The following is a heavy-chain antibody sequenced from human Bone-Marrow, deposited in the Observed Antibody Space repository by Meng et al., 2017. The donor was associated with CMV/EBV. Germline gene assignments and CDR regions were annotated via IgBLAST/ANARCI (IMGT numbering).Heavy chain of an antibody. J-gene: IGHJ6*02. D-gene: IGHD3-3*01. CDR1: GFTFSSYW. Sequence: GGSLRLSCAASGFTFSSYWMSWVRQAPGKGLEWVANIKQDGSEKYYVDSVKGRFTISRDNAKNSLYLQMNSLRAEDTAVYYCARDRTQYYDFWSGYHPIPLGMDVWAKGPRSPSP. V-gene: IGHV3-7*01. CDR3: ARDRTQYYDFWSGYHPIPLGMDV. CDR2: IKQDGSEK.